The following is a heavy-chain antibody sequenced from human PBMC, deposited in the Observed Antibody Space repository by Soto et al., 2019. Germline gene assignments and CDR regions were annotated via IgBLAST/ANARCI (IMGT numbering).Heavy chain of an antibody. CDR3: ARGGSYSGSYYFLDY. J-gene: IGHJ4*02. CDR1: GFTVSSNY. V-gene: IGHV3-53*02. D-gene: IGHD1-26*01. CDR2: IYSGGST. Sequence: EVQLVETGGGLIQPGGSLRLSCAASGFTVSSNYMSWVRQAPGKGLEWVSVIYSGGSTYYADSVKGRFTISRDNSKNTLYLQMNSLRAEDTAVYYCARGGSYSGSYYFLDYWGQGTLVTVSS.